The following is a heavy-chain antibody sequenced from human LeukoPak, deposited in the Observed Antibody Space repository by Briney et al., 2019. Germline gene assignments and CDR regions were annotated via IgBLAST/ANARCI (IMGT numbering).Heavy chain of an antibody. J-gene: IGHJ4*02. CDR1: GYSFSDFS. Sequence: GASVKVSCKASGYSFSDFSVHWVRQAPGQGLEWMGMINPGGGSATYAQNFQGRVTMTRDMSTTTVYLELSGLRSEDTAVYYCAKDRGIAARLDYWGQGTLLTASS. V-gene: IGHV1-46*01. CDR2: INPGGGSA. D-gene: IGHD6-6*01. CDR3: AKDRGIAARLDY.